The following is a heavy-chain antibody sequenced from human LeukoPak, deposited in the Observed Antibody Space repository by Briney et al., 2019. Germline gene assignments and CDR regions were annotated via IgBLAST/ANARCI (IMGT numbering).Heavy chain of an antibody. V-gene: IGHV1-2*02. Sequence: ASVKVSCKASGYTFTDYYMHWVRQAPGQGLEWMGWINPNSGGTNFAQKFQGGVTMTRDTSISTAYMELSRLRSDDTAVYYCARDLPLAVTADWGQGTLVTVSS. CDR3: ARDLPLAVTAD. CDR2: INPNSGGT. CDR1: GYTFTDYY. J-gene: IGHJ4*02. D-gene: IGHD2-21*02.